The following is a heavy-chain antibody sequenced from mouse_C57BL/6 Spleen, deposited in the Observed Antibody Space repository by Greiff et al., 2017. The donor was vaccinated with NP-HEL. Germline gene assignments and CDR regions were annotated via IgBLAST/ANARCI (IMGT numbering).Heavy chain of an antibody. CDR2: LSPNSGGT. Sequence: QVQLQQPGAELVKPGASVKLSCKASGYTFTRYWMHWVKQRPGRGLSCIGTLSPNSGGTKYNEKFKSKATMTVDKPSSKAYMQLSSLTSEDSAVYYCAREDYGSRDYWGQGTTLTVSS. J-gene: IGHJ2*01. CDR3: AREDYGSRDY. CDR1: GYTFTRYW. D-gene: IGHD1-1*01. V-gene: IGHV1-72*01.